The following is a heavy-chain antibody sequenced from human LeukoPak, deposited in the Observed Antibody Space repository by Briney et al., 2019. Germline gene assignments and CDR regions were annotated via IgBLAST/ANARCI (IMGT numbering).Heavy chain of an antibody. J-gene: IGHJ4*02. CDR3: ARDDIAVATCFDY. CDR1: GFTFSSYS. V-gene: IGHV3-21*01. CDR2: ISSSSSYI. D-gene: IGHD6-19*01. Sequence: GGSLRLPCAASGFTFSSYSMNWVRQAPGKGLEWVSSISSSSSYIYYADSVKGRFTISRDNAKNSLYLQMNSLRAEDTAVYYCARDDIAVATCFDYWGQGTLVTVSS.